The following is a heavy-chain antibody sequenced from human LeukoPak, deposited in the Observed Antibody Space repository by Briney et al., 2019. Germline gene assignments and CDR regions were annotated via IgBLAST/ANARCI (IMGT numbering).Heavy chain of an antibody. CDR1: GYTFSKYW. CDR2: IYPGDSDT. J-gene: IGHJ6*03. D-gene: IGHD1-7*01. Sequence: GESLKISCKASGYTFSKYWIGWVRQMPGKGLEWMGIIYPGDSDTRYSPSFQGQVTISADKSISTAYLQWSSLKASDTAMYYCARRKLPQNYMDVWGKGTTVTVSS. CDR3: ARRKLPQNYMDV. V-gene: IGHV5-51*01.